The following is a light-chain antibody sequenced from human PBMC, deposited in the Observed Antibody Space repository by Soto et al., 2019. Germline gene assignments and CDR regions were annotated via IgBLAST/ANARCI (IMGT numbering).Light chain of an antibody. CDR2: EGS. CDR1: SSDVGGYKY. V-gene: IGLV2-14*01. CDR3: SSFSSTSTLYV. J-gene: IGLJ1*01. Sequence: QSALTQPASVSGSPGQSITISCTGTSSDVGGYKYVSWYQQYPGKAPKLMIYEGSKRPSGVSNRFSGSKSGNTASLTISGLQAEDEADYHCSSFSSTSTLYVFGTGTKVTVL.